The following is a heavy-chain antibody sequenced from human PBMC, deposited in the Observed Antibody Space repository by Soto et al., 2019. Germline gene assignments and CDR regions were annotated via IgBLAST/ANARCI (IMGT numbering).Heavy chain of an antibody. Sequence: PSETLSLTCPLSGDPITSGGFYWTWIRQHPAKGLEWIGYIYYSGVTYYNPSLKSRATISVDTSKNQFSLNLSSVTAADTAMYYCARDLRGRRSGRFDPWGQGTLVTVS. CDR1: GDPITSGGFY. D-gene: IGHD3-10*01. V-gene: IGHV4-31*03. CDR2: IYYSGVT. CDR3: ARDLRGRRSGRFDP. J-gene: IGHJ5*02.